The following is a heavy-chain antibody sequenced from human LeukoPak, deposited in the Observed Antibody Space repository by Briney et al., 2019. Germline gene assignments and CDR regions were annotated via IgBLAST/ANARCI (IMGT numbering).Heavy chain of an antibody. CDR3: VVVVEPPDSDGFDV. J-gene: IGHJ3*01. CDR2: INADGSTA. Sequence: GGSLRLSCAASGFTFSSYAMSWVHQAPGKGLVWVSLINADGSTATYADSVKGRFTISRDNARNTLSLQMNSLTIEDTAVYYCVVVVEPPDSDGFDVWGQGTMITVSS. D-gene: IGHD1-14*01. CDR1: GFTFSSYA. V-gene: IGHV3-74*01.